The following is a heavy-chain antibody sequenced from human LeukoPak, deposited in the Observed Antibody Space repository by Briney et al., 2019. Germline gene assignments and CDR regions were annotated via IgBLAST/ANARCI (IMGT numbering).Heavy chain of an antibody. V-gene: IGHV4-34*01. CDR3: ARLLPYYYGSGSYYTSWFDP. Sequence: SSETLSLTCAVYGGSFSGYYWSWIRQPPGKGLEWIGEINHSGSTNYNPSLKSRVTISVDTSKNQFSLKLSSVTAADTAVYYCARLLPYYYGSGSYYTSWFDPWGQGTLVTVSS. CDR2: INHSGST. J-gene: IGHJ5*02. CDR1: GGSFSGYY. D-gene: IGHD3-10*01.